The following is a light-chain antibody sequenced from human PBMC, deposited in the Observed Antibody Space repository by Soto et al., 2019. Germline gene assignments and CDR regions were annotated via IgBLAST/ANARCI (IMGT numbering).Light chain of an antibody. J-gene: IGLJ2*01. V-gene: IGLV1-44*01. CDR3: AAWDETLSGPV. Sequence: QSVLTQPPSASGNPGQRVTISCSGSTSNVGTNTVNWYQQLPGTASKLLIFNNNNRPSGVPARFSGSSSGTSASLAISDLQSEDEADYYCAAWDETLSGPVFGGGTKLTVL. CDR2: NNN. CDR1: TSNVGTNT.